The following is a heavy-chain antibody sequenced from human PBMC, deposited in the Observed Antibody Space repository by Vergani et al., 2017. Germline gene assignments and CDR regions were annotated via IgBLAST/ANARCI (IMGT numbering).Heavy chain of an antibody. CDR2: IQFDGSNQ. CDR1: GFTLSNYD. Sequence: QVQLVESGGGVVQRGGSLRLSCATSGFTLSNYDMQWIRQGPGKGLEFVAFIQFDGSNQYYADSFKGRFTLSRDFSKNTLYLQKNSLRTDDTATYYCAKHFRGWGIDYWGQGTQVIVSS. J-gene: IGHJ4*02. V-gene: IGHV3-30*02. D-gene: IGHD3-16*01. CDR3: AKHFRGWGIDY.